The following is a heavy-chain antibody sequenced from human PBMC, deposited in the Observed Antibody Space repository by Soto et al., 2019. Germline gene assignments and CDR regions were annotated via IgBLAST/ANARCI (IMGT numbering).Heavy chain of an antibody. CDR2: IIPIFGTA. V-gene: IGHV1-69*05. CDR3: ARGRGGESQLWFY. CDR1: GGTFSSYA. Sequence: QVQLVQSGAEVKKPGSSVKVSCKASGGTFSSYAISWVRQAPGQGLEWMGGIIPIFGTANYAQKFQGRVTXPXDXXTRQADMELRRLRSEETAVYYCARGRGGESQLWFYWGQGTLVTVSS. D-gene: IGHD5-18*01. J-gene: IGHJ4*02.